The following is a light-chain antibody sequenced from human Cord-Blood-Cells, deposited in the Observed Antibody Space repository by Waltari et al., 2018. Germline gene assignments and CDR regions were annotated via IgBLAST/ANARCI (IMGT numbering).Light chain of an antibody. CDR2: EVS. J-gene: IGLJ2*01. CDR3: SSYAGSNNLV. CDR1: SSDAGGYNY. Sequence: LTQPPSASGAPGQSVTISCTGTSSDAGGYNYVSWYQQHPGKAPKLMIYEVSKRPSGVPDRFSGSKSGNTASLTVSGLQAEDEADYYCSSYAGSNNLVFGGGTKLTVL. V-gene: IGLV2-8*01.